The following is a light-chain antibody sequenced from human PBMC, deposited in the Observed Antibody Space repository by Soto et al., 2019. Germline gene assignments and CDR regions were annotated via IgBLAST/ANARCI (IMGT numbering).Light chain of an antibody. J-gene: IGKJ1*01. CDR2: RGS. V-gene: IGKV3-20*01. CDR1: QNIRGNE. CDR3: QDYGTSAPWT. Sequence: VLTQSPGTLSLSPGERTTLSCRASQNIRGNELAWYQQKPGQPPRLRIYRGSSRAPGIPDRFSGRGSGTEFTLHISRLEPEDFAVYYCQDYGTSAPWTFGQGTRVEIK.